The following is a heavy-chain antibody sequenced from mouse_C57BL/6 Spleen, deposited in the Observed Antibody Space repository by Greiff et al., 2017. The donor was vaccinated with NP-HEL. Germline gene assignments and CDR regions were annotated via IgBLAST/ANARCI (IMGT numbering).Heavy chain of an antibody. V-gene: IGHV1-69*01. Sequence: QVQLQQPGAELVMPGASVKLSCKASGYTFTSYWMHWVKQRPGQGLEWIGELDPSDSYTNYNQKFKGKSTLTVDKSSSTAYMQLLSLTSEDSAVYYCARKGNGYDGFAYWGQGTLVTVSA. D-gene: IGHD2-2*01. CDR3: ARKGNGYDGFAY. CDR1: GYTFTSYW. J-gene: IGHJ3*01. CDR2: LDPSDSYT.